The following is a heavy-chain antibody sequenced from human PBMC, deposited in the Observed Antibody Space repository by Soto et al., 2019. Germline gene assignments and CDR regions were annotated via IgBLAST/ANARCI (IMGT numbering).Heavy chain of an antibody. D-gene: IGHD3-16*01. CDR3: ARGRFRRTWFDP. V-gene: IGHV1-8*01. CDR2: MNPDSGNT. CDR1: GYTFTNYD. Sequence: QVQLVQSGAEVKKPGASVKVSCKASGYTFTNYDIHWVRQATGQGLEWMGWMNPDSGNTGQSKQFQGRVTMTRDTSIRTAYMEMSSLRSEDTAVYYCARGRFRRTWFDPLGQGTRVTVSS. J-gene: IGHJ5*01.